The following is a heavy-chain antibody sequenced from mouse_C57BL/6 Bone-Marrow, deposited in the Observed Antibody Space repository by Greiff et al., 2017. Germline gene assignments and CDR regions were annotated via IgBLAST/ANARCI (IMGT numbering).Heavy chain of an antibody. V-gene: IGHV1-43*01. CDR1: GYSFTGYY. D-gene: IGHD2-3*01. J-gene: IGHJ1*03. Sequence: VQLQQSGPELVKPGASVKISCKASGYSFTGYYMHWVKQSSEKSLEWIGEINPSTGGTSYNQKFKGKATLTVDKSSSTAYMQLKSLTSEDSAVYYCAIYDGYWYFDVWGTGTTVTVSS. CDR3: AIYDGYWYFDV. CDR2: INPSTGGT.